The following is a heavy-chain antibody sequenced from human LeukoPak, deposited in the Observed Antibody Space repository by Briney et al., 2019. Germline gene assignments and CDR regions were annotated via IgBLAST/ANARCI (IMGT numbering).Heavy chain of an antibody. J-gene: IGHJ4*02. D-gene: IGHD4-11*01. V-gene: IGHV3-30-3*01. CDR3: AKDPSVTPTYFGY. Sequence: PGGSLRLSCAASGFTFSSYAMHWVRQAPGKGLEWVAVISYDGSNKYYADSVKGRFTISRDNSKNTLYLQMNSLRAEDTAVYYCAKDPSVTPTYFGYWGQGTLVTVSS. CDR2: ISYDGSNK. CDR1: GFTFSSYA.